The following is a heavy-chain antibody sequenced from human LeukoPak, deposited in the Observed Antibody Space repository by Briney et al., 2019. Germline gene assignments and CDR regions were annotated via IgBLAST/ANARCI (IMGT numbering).Heavy chain of an antibody. CDR2: ITANSAGR. J-gene: IGHJ4*02. D-gene: IGHD5-24*01. CDR1: GFYYNNYG. V-gene: IGHV3-23*01. CDR3: AKDDAWLQYND. Sequence: GGTLRLSCVASGFYYNNYGMNWVRQAPGKGLEWVAGITANSAGRYYADSVQGRFTISRDNSKNTLYLQINSLRDEDTAVYYCAKDDAWLQYNDWGQGTLVTVSS.